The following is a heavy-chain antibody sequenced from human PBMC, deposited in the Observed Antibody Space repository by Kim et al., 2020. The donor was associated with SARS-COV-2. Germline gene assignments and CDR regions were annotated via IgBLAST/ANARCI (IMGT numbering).Heavy chain of an antibody. J-gene: IGHJ6*02. CDR1: GGSISSYY. V-gene: IGHV4-59*08. CDR3: ARHLRIVATGTEIQRRVNYYYYGMDV. CDR2: IYYSGST. Sequence: SETLSLTCTVSGGSISSYYWSWIRQPPGKGLEWIGYIYYSGSTNYNPSLKSRVTISVDTSKNQFSLKLSSVTAADTAAYYCARHLRIVATGTEIQRRVNYYYYGMDVWGQGTTVTVSS. D-gene: IGHD5-12*01.